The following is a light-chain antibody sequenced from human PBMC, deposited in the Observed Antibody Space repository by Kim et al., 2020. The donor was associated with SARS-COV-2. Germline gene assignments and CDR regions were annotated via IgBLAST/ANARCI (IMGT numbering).Light chain of an antibody. Sequence: RDTINCKSSKNIYSANNKHSIAWYQQKPGQPPKLLLYWASTREWGVPDRFSGSGSGTEFTLTISSLQAEDVAIYYCQQYLSPPRNFGPGTKVDIK. CDR3: QQYLSPPRN. V-gene: IGKV4-1*01. J-gene: IGKJ1*01. CDR2: WAS. CDR1: KNIYSANNKHS.